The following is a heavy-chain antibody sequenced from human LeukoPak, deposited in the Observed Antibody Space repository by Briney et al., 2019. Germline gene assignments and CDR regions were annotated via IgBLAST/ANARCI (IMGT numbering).Heavy chain of an antibody. V-gene: IGHV1-2*02. CDR2: INPNSGGT. Sequence: ASVKVSCKASGYTFTSYYMHWVRQAPGQGLEWMGWINPNSGGTNYAQKFQGRVTITRDTSISTAYMELSRLRSDDTAVYYCARDQDYGDDYYYYMDVWGKGTTVTVSS. J-gene: IGHJ6*03. CDR3: ARDQDYGDDYYYYMDV. D-gene: IGHD4-17*01. CDR1: GYTFTSYY.